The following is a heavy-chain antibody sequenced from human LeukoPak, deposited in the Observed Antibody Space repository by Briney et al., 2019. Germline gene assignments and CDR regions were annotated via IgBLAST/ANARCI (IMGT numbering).Heavy chain of an antibody. V-gene: IGHV3-23*01. CDR1: GFTSSSYA. J-gene: IGHJ1*01. CDR3: ARDMTTATTCYLQH. D-gene: IGHD4-17*01. Sequence: PGGSLRLSCAASGFTSSSYAMSWVRQAPGKGLEWVSAISGSGGSTYYTDSVKGRFTISRDNSKNTLYLQMNSLRAEDTAVYYCARDMTTATTCYLQHWGQGTLVTVSS. CDR2: ISGSGGST.